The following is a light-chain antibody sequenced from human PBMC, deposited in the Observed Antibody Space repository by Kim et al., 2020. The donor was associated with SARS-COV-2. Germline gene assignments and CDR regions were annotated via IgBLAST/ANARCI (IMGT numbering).Light chain of an antibody. CDR3: LQHKTFPYT. J-gene: IGKJ2*01. V-gene: IGKV1-17*01. CDR2: GAS. Sequence: DIQMTQSPSSLSASVGDRVTITCRASQDISGFLAWFQQKPGKAPKRLIYGASTLQSGVPSRFSGSGSGTEFTLTISSLQPEDFATYFCLQHKTFPYTFGQGTNLEI. CDR1: QDISGF.